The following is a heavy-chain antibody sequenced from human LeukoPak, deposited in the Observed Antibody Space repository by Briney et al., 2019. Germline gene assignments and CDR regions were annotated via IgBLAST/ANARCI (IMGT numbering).Heavy chain of an antibody. CDR1: GFTFSSYG. Sequence: GGSLRLSCAASGFTFSSYGMHWVRQAPGKGLEWVAVISYDGSNKYYADSVKGRFTISRDNSKNTLYLQMNSLRAEDTAVYYCARDFGLFDYWGQGTLVTVSS. J-gene: IGHJ4*02. V-gene: IGHV3-30*19. CDR3: ARDFGLFDY. CDR2: ISYDGSNK. D-gene: IGHD3-10*01.